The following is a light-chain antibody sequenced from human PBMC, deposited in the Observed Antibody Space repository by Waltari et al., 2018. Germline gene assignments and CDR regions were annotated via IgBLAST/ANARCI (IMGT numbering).Light chain of an antibody. J-gene: IGKJ5*01. Sequence: DFQLTQSPSSLSASVGDRVTITCRTSQRVRIYLNWYQQKPGKSPNLLIYAASNLQSGVPSRFSGSGSGTDFTLTISSVQPEDCATYYCQQSYSGPPITFGQGTRLDIK. CDR3: QQSYSGPPIT. CDR2: AAS. CDR1: QRVRIY. V-gene: IGKV1-39*01.